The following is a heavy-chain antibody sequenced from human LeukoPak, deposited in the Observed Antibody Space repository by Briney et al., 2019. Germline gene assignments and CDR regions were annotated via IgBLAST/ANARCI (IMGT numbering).Heavy chain of an antibody. CDR1: GYTFATYH. V-gene: IGHV1-2*02. Sequence: ASVKVSCKASGYTFATYHIHWVRQAPGQGLEWMGWIHPDSGSTNYAQKFQGRVTMTTDTSITTSYMELSGLTSDDTAIYYCARDRGWEHLRAKNWFDPWGQGTLVTVS. D-gene: IGHD1-26*01. J-gene: IGHJ5*01. CDR2: IHPDSGST. CDR3: ARDRGWEHLRAKNWFDP.